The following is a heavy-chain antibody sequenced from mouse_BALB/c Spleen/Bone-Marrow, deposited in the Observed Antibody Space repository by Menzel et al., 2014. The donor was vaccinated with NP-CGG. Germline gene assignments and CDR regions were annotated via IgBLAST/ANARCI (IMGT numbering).Heavy chain of an antibody. V-gene: IGHV5-6-3*01. CDR3: VRGNYGNYVDYFDF. CDR2: FNGNGGST. D-gene: IGHD2-1*01. CDR1: GFTFSNYG. J-gene: IGHJ2*01. Sequence: EVQLVESGGGLVQPGGSLKLSCAASGFTFSNYGMSWVRQTPDKRLGLAATFNGNGGSTYYPDSVKGRFTISRDTAKNTLYLQMSSLKSEETAMYYCVRGNYGNYVDYFDFWGQGTTLTVSS.